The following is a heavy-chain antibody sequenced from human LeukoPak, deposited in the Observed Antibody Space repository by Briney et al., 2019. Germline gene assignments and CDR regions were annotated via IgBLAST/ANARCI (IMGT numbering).Heavy chain of an antibody. CDR2: ISGDGGST. J-gene: IGHJ6*02. Sequence: GGSLRLSCAAYGFTFDDYAMHWVRQAPGKGLEWVSLISGDGGSTYYADSVKGRFTISRDNSKNSLYLQMNSLRTEDTALYYCAKDPYDSSGSPPYYYYYGMDVWGQGTTVTVSS. CDR3: AKDPYDSSGSPPYYYYYGMDV. CDR1: GFTFDDYA. D-gene: IGHD3-22*01. V-gene: IGHV3-43*02.